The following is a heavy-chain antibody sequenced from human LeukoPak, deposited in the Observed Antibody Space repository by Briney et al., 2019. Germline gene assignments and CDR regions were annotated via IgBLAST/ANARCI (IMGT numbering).Heavy chain of an antibody. J-gene: IGHJ5*02. D-gene: IGHD2-2*01. V-gene: IGHV4-34*01. CDR3: ARDIVVVPAAIRGRWFDP. CDR1: GGSFSGYY. CDR2: INHSGST. Sequence: SETLSLTCAVYGGSFSGYYWSWIRQPPGKGLEWIGEINHSGSTNYNPSLKGRVTISVDTSKNQFSLKLSSVTAADTAVYYCARDIVVVPAAIRGRWFDPWGQGTLVTVSS.